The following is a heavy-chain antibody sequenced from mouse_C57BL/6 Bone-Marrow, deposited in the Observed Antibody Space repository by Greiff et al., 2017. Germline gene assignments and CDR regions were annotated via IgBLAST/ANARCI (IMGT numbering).Heavy chain of an antibody. Sequence: QVHVKQPGAELVKPGASVKMSCKASGYTFTSYWITWVKQRPGQGLEWIGDIYPGSGSTNYTEKFKSKATLTVDTSSSTAYMQLSSLTSEDSAVHYCARGDYYGSSPYAMDYWGQGTSVTVSS. V-gene: IGHV1-55*01. CDR2: IYPGSGST. J-gene: IGHJ4*01. CDR3: ARGDYYGSSPYAMDY. D-gene: IGHD1-1*01. CDR1: GYTFTSYW.